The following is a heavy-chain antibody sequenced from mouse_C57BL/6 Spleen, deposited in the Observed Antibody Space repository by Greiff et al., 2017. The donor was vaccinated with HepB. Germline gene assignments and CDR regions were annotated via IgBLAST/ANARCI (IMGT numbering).Heavy chain of an antibody. Sequence: QVQLQQPGAELVKPGASVKLSCKASGYTFTSYWMHWVKQRPGQGLEWIGMIHPNSGSTNYNEKFKSKATLTVDKSSSTAYMQLSSLTSEDSAVYYCARRITTGVGAMDYWGQGTSVTVSS. CDR2: IHPNSGST. J-gene: IGHJ4*01. V-gene: IGHV1-64*01. CDR1: GYTFTSYW. D-gene: IGHD1-1*01. CDR3: ARRITTGVGAMDY.